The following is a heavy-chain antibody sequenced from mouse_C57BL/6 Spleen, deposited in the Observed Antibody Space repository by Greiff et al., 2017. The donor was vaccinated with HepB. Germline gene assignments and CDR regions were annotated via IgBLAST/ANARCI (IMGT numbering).Heavy chain of an antibody. CDR1: GFTFSDYY. CDR2: INYDGSST. CDR3: AREEPYYYGSSLYYAMDY. J-gene: IGHJ4*01. Sequence: EVQRVESEGGLVQPGSSMKLSCTASGFTFSDYYMAWVRQVPEKGLEWVANINYDGSSTYYLDSLKSRFIISRDNAKNILYLQMSSLKSEDTATYYCAREEPYYYGSSLYYAMDYWGQGTSVTVSS. D-gene: IGHD1-1*01. V-gene: IGHV5-16*01.